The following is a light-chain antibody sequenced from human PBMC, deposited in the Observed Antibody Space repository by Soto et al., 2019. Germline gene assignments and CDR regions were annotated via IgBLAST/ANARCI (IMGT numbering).Light chain of an antibody. Sequence: QSALTQPASASGSPGQSITISCTGTSGDVGGYNSVSWYQQHPGKAPKLMSYEVSNRPSGVSNRFSGSKSGNTASLTISGLQAEDEADYYCSSYTSSVTVAFGGGTKLTVL. CDR1: SGDVGGYNS. V-gene: IGLV2-14*01. CDR2: EVS. CDR3: SSYTSSVTVA. J-gene: IGLJ2*01.